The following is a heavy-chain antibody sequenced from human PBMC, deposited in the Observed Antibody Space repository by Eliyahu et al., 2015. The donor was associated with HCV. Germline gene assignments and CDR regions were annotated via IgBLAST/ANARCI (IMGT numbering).Heavy chain of an antibody. D-gene: IGHD3-10*01. CDR3: AKSYASGSFYNGGFFDL. V-gene: IGHV3-9*01. CDR1: EXTFDDYG. J-gene: IGHJ2*01. Sequence: EVQLVESGGGLVQPGRSLRLSCXASEXTFDDYGMXWVRQSPGKGXEWVSGXSWNSGSIGYADSVKXRXTISRDNAKNSLYLQMNSLRAEDTALYYCAKSYASGSFYNGGFFDLWGRGTLVTVSS. CDR2: XSWNSGSI.